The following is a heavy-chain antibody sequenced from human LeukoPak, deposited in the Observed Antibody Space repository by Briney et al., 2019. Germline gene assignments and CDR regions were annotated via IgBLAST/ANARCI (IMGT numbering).Heavy chain of an antibody. J-gene: IGHJ4*02. CDR2: IYYSGST. CDR3: SRDRGVYSSSFDY. D-gene: IGHD6-6*01. CDR1: GGSISSYY. V-gene: IGHV4-59*01. Sequence: SETLSLTCTVSGGSISSYYWSWIRQPPGKGLEWIGYIYYSGSTNYNPSLKSRVTISVDTSKNQFSLMLSSVTAADTAVYYCSRDRGVYSSSFDYWGQGTLVTVSS.